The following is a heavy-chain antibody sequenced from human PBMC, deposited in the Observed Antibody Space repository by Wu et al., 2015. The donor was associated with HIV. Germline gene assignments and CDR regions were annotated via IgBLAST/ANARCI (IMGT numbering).Heavy chain of an antibody. CDR3: ARDLGNDFAVRGYYWYMDV. CDR2: IRPDSGAT. Sequence: QVQLVQSGAEMKKPGASVSVSCQTSGYTFTDHYIHWVRQAPGQGLEWMGWIRPDSGATHYAEKFQDRVTMTRDASISTAYMQLNRLRSDDTAVYFCARDLGNDFAVRGYYWYMDVWGRGTAITVSS. J-gene: IGHJ6*03. CDR1: GYTFTDHY. V-gene: IGHV1-2*02. D-gene: IGHD3/OR15-3a*01.